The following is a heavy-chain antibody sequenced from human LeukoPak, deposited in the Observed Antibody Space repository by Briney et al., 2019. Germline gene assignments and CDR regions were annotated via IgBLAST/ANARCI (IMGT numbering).Heavy chain of an antibody. Sequence: GGSLRLSCAASGFTFSNYGMSWVRQAPGKGLDWVSTISGSGSATYNAGSVKGRFTTSRDNSNNTLYLQMNSLRAEDTAVYYCAKTEAPAAIRAGSDYWGQGTLVTVSS. V-gene: IGHV3-23*01. D-gene: IGHD2-2*02. CDR2: ISGSGSAT. J-gene: IGHJ4*02. CDR1: GFTFSNYG. CDR3: AKTEAPAAIRAGSDY.